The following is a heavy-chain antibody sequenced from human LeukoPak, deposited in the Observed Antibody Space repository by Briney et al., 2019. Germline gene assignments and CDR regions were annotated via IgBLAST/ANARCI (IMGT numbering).Heavy chain of an antibody. CDR1: GFTYSNYA. CDR3: ALTDYGDY. CDR2: ISYDGSSK. Sequence: PGGSLRLSCVACGFTYSNYAMHGVRQATGRGLAWVAIISYDGSSKYYVDSVKGRFAISRDNSKNTLYLQRSSLRPEDTAVYYCALTDYGDYWGQGTLVTVSS. D-gene: IGHD4-17*01. J-gene: IGHJ4*02. V-gene: IGHV3-30*09.